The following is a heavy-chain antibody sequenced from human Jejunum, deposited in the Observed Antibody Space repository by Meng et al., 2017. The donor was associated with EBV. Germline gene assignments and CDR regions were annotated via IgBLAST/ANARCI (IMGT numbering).Heavy chain of an antibody. Sequence: QGQRVEFGAEVKKPGSSVKASCKASGGTLSNYAFSWVRQAPGQGLEWMGGVIPIFATANYAQRFQGRVTITADKSTSTAYMELRSLRSEDTAVYYCARSSGGVVADYFDYWGQGTLVTVSS. J-gene: IGHJ4*02. CDR1: GGTLSNYA. D-gene: IGHD3-16*02. V-gene: IGHV1-69*06. CDR3: ARSSGGVVADYFDY. CDR2: VIPIFATA.